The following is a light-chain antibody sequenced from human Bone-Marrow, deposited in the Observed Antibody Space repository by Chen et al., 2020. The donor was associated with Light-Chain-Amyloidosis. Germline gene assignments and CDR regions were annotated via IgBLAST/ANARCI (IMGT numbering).Light chain of an antibody. CDR1: DLPTKY. J-gene: IGLJ2*01. CDR2: RDT. CDR3: QSADSSGTYEVI. V-gene: IGLV3-25*03. Sequence: SYELTHPPSVSLPPGQTARFTCSGDDLPTKYAYWYQQKPGQAPVLVIHRDTERPSGISERFSGSSSGTTATLTISGVQAEDEADYHCQSADSSGTYEVIFGGGTKLTVL.